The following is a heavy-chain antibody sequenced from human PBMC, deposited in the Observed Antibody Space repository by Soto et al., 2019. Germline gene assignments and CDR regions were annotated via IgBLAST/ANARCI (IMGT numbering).Heavy chain of an antibody. CDR3: ARQGGWFDP. CDR1: GGSIRSYY. CDR2: IYYSGST. D-gene: IGHD1-26*01. Sequence: QVQLQESGPGLVKPSETLSLTCTVSGGSIRSYYWSWIRQPPGKGLEWIGSIYYSGSTNYKPSLKTRXTXSVDTSKNHFSLKLNSVTAADTAVYYCARQGGWFDPWGQGTLVTVSS. V-gene: IGHV4-59*08. J-gene: IGHJ5*02.